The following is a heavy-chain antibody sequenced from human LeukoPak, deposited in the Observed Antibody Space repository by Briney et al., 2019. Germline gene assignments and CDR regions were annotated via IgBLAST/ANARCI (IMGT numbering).Heavy chain of an antibody. CDR2: IKSKTDGETT. Sequence: GGSLRLSCAASGLTFSNAWMSWVRQAPGKGLEWIGRIKSKTDGETTDYAAPVRGRFTISRDDSKNTLYLQVNRLNTGDTAVYYCITDPGAWQPIWGRGTMVAVSS. V-gene: IGHV3-15*01. D-gene: IGHD3-10*01. CDR3: ITDPGAWQPI. CDR1: GLTFSNAW. J-gene: IGHJ3*02.